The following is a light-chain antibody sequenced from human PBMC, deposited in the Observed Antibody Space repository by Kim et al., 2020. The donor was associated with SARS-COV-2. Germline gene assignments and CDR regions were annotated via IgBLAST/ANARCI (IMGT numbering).Light chain of an antibody. CDR2: ADT. V-gene: IGLV3-21*02. Sequence: APAGTARSPCGRTQFADLQVPCHQQGPGQAPGPVITADTDRPSGIPERFSGSNSGNTATLTINRVEAVDEADYYCQVWDGSSDHWVFGGGTQLTVL. CDR3: QVWDGSSDHWV. J-gene: IGLJ3*02. CDR1: QFADLQ.